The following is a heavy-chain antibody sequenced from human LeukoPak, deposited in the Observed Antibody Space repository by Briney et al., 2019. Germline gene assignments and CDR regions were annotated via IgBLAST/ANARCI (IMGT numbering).Heavy chain of an antibody. J-gene: IGHJ5*02. D-gene: IGHD3-22*01. Sequence: ASVKVSCKASGYTFTSYDINWVRQATGQGLEWMGWMNPNSGNTGYAQKFQGRVTINRNTSISTAYMELSSLRSEDTAVYYCALNPDSSGYWWFDPWGQGTLVTVSS. CDR3: ALNPDSSGYWWFDP. V-gene: IGHV1-8*03. CDR1: GYTFTSYD. CDR2: MNPNSGNT.